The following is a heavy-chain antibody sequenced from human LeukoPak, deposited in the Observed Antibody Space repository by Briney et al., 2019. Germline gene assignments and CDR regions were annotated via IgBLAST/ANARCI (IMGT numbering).Heavy chain of an antibody. CDR3: ARGPKSYGIVYYFDY. J-gene: IGHJ4*02. CDR2: LWWDGSNK. V-gene: IGHV3-33*01. CDR1: GFTFNCYG. D-gene: IGHD1-26*01. Sequence: GGSLRLSCAASGFTFNCYGMHWVRQAPGEGLECVILLWWDGSNKYSADSLMGRFTISRDNSKNTLYLQMNSLRAEDTAVYYCARGPKSYGIVYYFDYWGQGTLVTVSS.